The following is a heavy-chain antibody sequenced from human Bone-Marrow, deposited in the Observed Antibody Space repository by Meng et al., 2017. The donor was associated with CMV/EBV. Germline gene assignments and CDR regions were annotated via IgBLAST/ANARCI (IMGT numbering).Heavy chain of an antibody. D-gene: IGHD1-26*01. CDR3: ARDLSGARYY. J-gene: IGHJ4*02. V-gene: IGHV3-74*01. Sequence: VDLVEFGGRLSQSGESWRICCAAFGSNFSYYWMNWVRQVPGKGRVWVERIDTDGSTINYADSVKGLFTISRDNNKYILYLQMNSLRAEDTAIYYCARDLSGARYYWGPGTLVTVSS. CDR1: GSNFSYYW. CDR2: IDTDGSTI.